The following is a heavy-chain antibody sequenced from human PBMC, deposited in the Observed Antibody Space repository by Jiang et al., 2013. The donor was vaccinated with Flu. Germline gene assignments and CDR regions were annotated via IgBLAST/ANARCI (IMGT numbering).Heavy chain of an antibody. V-gene: IGHV1-2*02. J-gene: IGHJ5*02. CDR3: ARAQIAVAGTGWFDP. Sequence: SGAEVKKPGASVKVSCKASGYTFTGYYMHWVRQAPGQGLEWMGWINPNSGGTNYAQKFQGRVTMTRDTSISTAYMELSRLRSDDTAVYYCARAQIAVAGTGWFDPWGLGNPGHRLL. CDR1: GYTFTGYY. CDR2: INPNSGGT. D-gene: IGHD6-19*01.